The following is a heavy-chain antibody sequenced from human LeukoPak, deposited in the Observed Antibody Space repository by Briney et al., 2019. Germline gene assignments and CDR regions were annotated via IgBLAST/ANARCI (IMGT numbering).Heavy chain of an antibody. CDR1: GFTFSSYA. J-gene: IGHJ4*02. V-gene: IGHV3-23*01. D-gene: IGHD2-2*01. CDR2: ISGSGGST. Sequence: GGSLRLSCAASGFTFSSYAMSWVRPAPGKGLEWVSAISGSGGSTYYADSVKGRFTISRDNSKNTLYLQMNSLRAEDTAVYYCAKDKGMECSSTSCYGSLGYWGQGTLVTVSS. CDR3: AKDKGMECSSTSCYGSLGY.